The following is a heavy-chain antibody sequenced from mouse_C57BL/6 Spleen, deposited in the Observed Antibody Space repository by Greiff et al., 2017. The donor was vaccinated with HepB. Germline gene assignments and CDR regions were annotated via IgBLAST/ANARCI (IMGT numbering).Heavy chain of an antibody. J-gene: IGHJ1*03. D-gene: IGHD1-1*01. Sequence: VQVVESGAELVKPGASVKISCKASGYAFSSYWMNWVKQRPGKGLEWIGQIYPGDGDTNYNGKFKGKATLTADKSSSTAYMQLSSLTSEDSAVYFCARSGITTVVAIDWYFDVWGTGTTVTVSS. CDR1: GYAFSSYW. CDR3: ARSGITTVVAIDWYFDV. V-gene: IGHV1-80*01. CDR2: IYPGDGDT.